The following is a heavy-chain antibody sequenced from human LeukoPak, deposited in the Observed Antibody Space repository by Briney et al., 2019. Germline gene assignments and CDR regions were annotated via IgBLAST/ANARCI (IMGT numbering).Heavy chain of an antibody. CDR1: GGSISSYY. V-gene: IGHV4-59*01. CDR3: ARGQVGDHRPSLLDY. J-gene: IGHJ4*02. Sequence: SETLSLTCTVSGGSISSYYWSWIRQPPGKGLEWIGYIYYSGSTNYNPSLKSRVTISVDTSKNQFSLKLSSVTAADTAVYYCARGQVGDHRPSLLDYWGQGTLVTVSS. CDR2: IYYSGST. D-gene: IGHD2-21*02.